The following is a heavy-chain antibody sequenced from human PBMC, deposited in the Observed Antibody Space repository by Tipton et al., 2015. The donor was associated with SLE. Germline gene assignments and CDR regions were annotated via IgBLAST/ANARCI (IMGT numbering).Heavy chain of an antibody. CDR1: GGSISSYY. Sequence: TLSLTCTVSGGSISSYYWSWIRQPPGKGLEWLGYIYHSGSTYYNPSLKSRVTISVDKSKNQFSLKLSSVTAADTAVYYCARARVTIFGVVTIDYWGQGTLVTVSS. D-gene: IGHD3-3*01. V-gene: IGHV4-59*12. CDR3: ARARVTIFGVVTIDY. J-gene: IGHJ4*02. CDR2: IYHSGST.